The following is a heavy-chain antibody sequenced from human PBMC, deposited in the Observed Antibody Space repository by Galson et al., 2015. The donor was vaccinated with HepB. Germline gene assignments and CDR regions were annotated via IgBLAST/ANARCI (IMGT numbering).Heavy chain of an antibody. V-gene: IGHV2-70*01. CDR1: GFSLSTSGMC. CDR2: IDWDDDK. CDR3: ARISQGQAGQWLGNLPHYYGMDV. J-gene: IGHJ6*02. Sequence: PALVKPTQTLTLTCTFSGFSLSTSGMCVSWIRQPPGKALEWLALIDWDDDKYYSTSLKTRLTISKDTSKNQVVLTMTNMDPVDTVTYYCARISQGQAGQWLGNLPHYYGMDVWGQGTTVTVSS. D-gene: IGHD6-19*01.